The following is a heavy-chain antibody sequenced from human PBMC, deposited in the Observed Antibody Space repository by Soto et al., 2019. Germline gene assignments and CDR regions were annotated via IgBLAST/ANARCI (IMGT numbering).Heavy chain of an antibody. CDR2: IYYSGST. CDR3: ARQEVYGSGSYIPGYYYYYGMDV. V-gene: IGHV4-39*01. J-gene: IGHJ6*02. Sequence: SETLSLTCTVSGGSISSSSYYWGWIRQPPGKGLEWIGSIYYSGSTYYNPSLKSRVTISVDTSKNQFSLKLGSVTAADTAVYYCARQEVYGSGSYIPGYYYYYGMDVWGQGTTVTVSS. D-gene: IGHD3-10*01. CDR1: GGSISSSSYY.